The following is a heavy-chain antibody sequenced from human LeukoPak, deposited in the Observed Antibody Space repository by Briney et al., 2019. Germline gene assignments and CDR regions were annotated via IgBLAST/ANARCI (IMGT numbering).Heavy chain of an antibody. J-gene: IGHJ4*02. CDR2: IYSGGST. V-gene: IGHV3-66*02. CDR1: GFTFRTYW. CDR3: ARGPYSSSSFYFDY. Sequence: GGSLRLSCAASGFTFRTYWMSWVRQAPGKGLEWVSVIYSGGSTYYSDSVKGRFTISRDNSKNTLYLQMNSLRAEDTAVYYCARGPYSSSSFYFDYWGQGTLVTVSS. D-gene: IGHD6-6*01.